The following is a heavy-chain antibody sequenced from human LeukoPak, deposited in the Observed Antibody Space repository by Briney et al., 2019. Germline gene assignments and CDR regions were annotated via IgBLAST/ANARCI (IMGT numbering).Heavy chain of an antibody. D-gene: IGHD6-19*01. V-gene: IGHV3-7*01. CDR3: VGGGGWLPDF. Sequence: GGSLRLSCAASGFIFSTHWMNWVRQAPGKGLEWVAIIKGDGTGTHYADSVKGRFTISRDNTKSSLYLQINSLRAEDTAVYYCVGGGGWLPDFWGQGVLVTVSS. CDR1: GFIFSTHW. CDR2: IKGDGTGT. J-gene: IGHJ4*02.